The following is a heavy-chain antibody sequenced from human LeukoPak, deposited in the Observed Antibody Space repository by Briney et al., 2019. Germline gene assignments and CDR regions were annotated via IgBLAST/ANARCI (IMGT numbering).Heavy chain of an antibody. D-gene: IGHD4-17*01. CDR3: TRWYTVSYYDL. Sequence: GGSLRLSCTGSGFTFADYALTWVRQAPGKGLEWVASIGSKASGGKTEYAASAKGRFSISRDDSKSTAYLQMDSLKNEDTAVFYCTRWYTVSYYDLWGQGTLVSVSS. CDR1: GFTFADYA. J-gene: IGHJ4*02. V-gene: IGHV3-49*04. CDR2: IGSKASGGKT.